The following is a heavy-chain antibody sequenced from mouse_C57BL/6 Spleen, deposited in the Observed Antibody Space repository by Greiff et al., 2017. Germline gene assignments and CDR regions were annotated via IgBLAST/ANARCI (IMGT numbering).Heavy chain of an antibody. V-gene: IGHV1-26*01. CDR1: GYTFTDYY. Sequence: EVKLQQSGPELVKPGASVKISCKASGYTFTDYYMNWVKQSHGKSLEWIGDINPNNGGTSYNQKFKGKATLTVDTYSSTASMELRSLTSEDSAIYYCARRAVYGYDDGAWFAYWGQGTLVTVAA. D-gene: IGHD2-2*01. CDR2: INPNNGGT. CDR3: ARRAVYGYDDGAWFAY. J-gene: IGHJ3*01.